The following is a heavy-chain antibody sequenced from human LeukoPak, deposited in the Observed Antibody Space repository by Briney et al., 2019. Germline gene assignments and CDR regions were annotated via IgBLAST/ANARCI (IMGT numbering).Heavy chain of an antibody. D-gene: IGHD4-11*01. CDR2: IYTSGST. Sequence: SETLSLSCTVSGGSINSHYWGWIGQPAGKGLEWIGRIYTSGSTNYNPSLKSRVTISIDKSKNQFSLKLSSVTAADTAVYYCAIGSNSRYYYYYLDFWGKGTTVTVSS. J-gene: IGHJ6*03. V-gene: IGHV4-4*07. CDR3: AIGSNSRYYYYYLDF. CDR1: GGSINSHY.